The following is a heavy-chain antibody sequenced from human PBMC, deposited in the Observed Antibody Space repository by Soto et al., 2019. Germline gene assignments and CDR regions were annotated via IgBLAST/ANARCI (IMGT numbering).Heavy chain of an antibody. D-gene: IGHD3-10*01. CDR1: GGTFSSYA. CDR3: ARTCNLGGVWLGAESCGMDV. J-gene: IGHJ6*02. CDR2: IIPIFGTA. V-gene: IGHV1-69*13. Sequence: SVKVSCKASGGTFSSYAISWVRQAPGQGLEWMGGIIPIFGTANYAQKFQGRVTITADESTSTAYMELSSLRSEDTAVYYCARTCNLGGVWLGAESCGMDVWGPGTTVTVSS.